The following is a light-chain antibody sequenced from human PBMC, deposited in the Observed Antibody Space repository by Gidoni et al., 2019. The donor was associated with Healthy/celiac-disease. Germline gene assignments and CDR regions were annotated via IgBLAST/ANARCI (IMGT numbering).Light chain of an antibody. V-gene: IGKV2-28*01. CDR3: MQALQTPCT. Sequence: DIVMTQSPLSLPVTPGAPASISCRSSQSLLHSNGYNYLDWYLQKPGKSPQLLTYLGSNRASGVPDRFSGSGSGTDFTLKISRVEAEDVGVYYCMQALQTPCTFGQGTKLEIK. J-gene: IGKJ2*02. CDR2: LGS. CDR1: QSLLHSNGYNY.